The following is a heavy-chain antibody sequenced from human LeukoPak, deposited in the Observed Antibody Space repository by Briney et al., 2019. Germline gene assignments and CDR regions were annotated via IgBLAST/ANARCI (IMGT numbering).Heavy chain of an antibody. CDR1: GFTFSSYG. Sequence: GGSLRLSCAASGFTFSSYGMHWVRQAPGKGLEWVAVIWYDGSNKYYADSVKGRFTISRDNSKNTLYLQMSSLRAEDTAVYYCAKEDYGGTPAFDIWGQGTMVTVSS. CDR2: IWYDGSNK. CDR3: AKEDYGGTPAFDI. V-gene: IGHV3-33*06. D-gene: IGHD4-23*01. J-gene: IGHJ3*02.